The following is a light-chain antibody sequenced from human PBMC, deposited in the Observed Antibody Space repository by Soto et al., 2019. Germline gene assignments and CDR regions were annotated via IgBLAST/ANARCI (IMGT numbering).Light chain of an antibody. J-gene: IGLJ1*01. CDR3: CSYVSSKTYV. CDR1: RTDVGGYNF. CDR2: EVS. V-gene: IGLV2-14*01. Sequence: QSALTQPASVSGSPGQSITISCTGTRTDVGGYNFVSWYQQHPGKAPKLIIYEVSNRPSGVSNRFSGSKSDNTASLTISGLQAEDEADYYCCSYVSSKTYVFGTGTKVTVL.